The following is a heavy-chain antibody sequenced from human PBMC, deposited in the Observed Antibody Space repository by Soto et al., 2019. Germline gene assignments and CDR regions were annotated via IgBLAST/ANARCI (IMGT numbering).Heavy chain of an antibody. D-gene: IGHD5-12*01. CDR1: GFTVSSNY. V-gene: IGHV3-66*01. Sequence: GGSLRLSCAASGFTVSSNYMSWVRQAPGKGLEWVSVIYSGGSTYYADSVKGRFTISRDNSKNTLYLQMNSLRAEDTAVYYCAREASGYSGYRHAFDIWGQGTMVTVSS. J-gene: IGHJ3*02. CDR2: IYSGGST. CDR3: AREASGYSGYRHAFDI.